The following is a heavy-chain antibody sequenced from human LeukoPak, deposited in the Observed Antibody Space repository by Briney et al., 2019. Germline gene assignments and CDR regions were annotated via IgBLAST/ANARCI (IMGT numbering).Heavy chain of an antibody. D-gene: IGHD3-10*01. CDR1: RGSISSNSYF. CDR2: IHYSGSI. J-gene: IGHJ3*02. Sequence: SETLSLTCTVSRGSISSNSYFWGWIRQPPGKGLEWIGIIHYSGSIYYSPSLKSRLSISIDTSKNQFSLKLSSVTAADTAVYYCASQKTLVRGAIRLFDASDIWGQGTVVTVSS. CDR3: ASQKTLVRGAIRLFDASDI. V-gene: IGHV4-39*01.